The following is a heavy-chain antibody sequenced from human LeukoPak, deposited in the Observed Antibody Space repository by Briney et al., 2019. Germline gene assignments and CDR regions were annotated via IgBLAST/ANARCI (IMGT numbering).Heavy chain of an antibody. D-gene: IGHD3-10*01. V-gene: IGHV1-46*01. J-gene: IGHJ4*02. CDR3: ARDRGWFGELLSGGGDFDY. CDR1: GYTFTSYY. Sequence: ASVKVSCKASGYTFTSYYMHWVRQAPGQGLEWMGIINPSGGSTSYAQKFQGRITMTRDMSTSTVYMELSSLRSEDTAVYYCARDRGWFGELLSGGGDFDYWGQGTLVTVSS. CDR2: INPSGGST.